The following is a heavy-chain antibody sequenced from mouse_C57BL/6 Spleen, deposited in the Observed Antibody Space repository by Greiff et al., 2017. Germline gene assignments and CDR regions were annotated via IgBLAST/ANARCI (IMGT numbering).Heavy chain of an antibody. D-gene: IGHD3-1*01. J-gene: IGHJ2*01. CDR2: IYPSDSET. CDR3: ARSGYDYFDY. CDR1: GYTFTSYW. Sequence: VQLQQPGAELVRPGSSVKLSCKASGYTFTSYWMDWVKQRPGQGLEWIGNIYPSDSETHYNQKFKDKATLTVDKSSSTAYMQLSSLTSEDSAVYYCARSGYDYFDYWGQGTTLTVSS. V-gene: IGHV1-61*01.